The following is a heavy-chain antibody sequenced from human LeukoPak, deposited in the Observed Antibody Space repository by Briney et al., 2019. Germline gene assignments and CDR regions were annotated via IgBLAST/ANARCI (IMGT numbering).Heavy chain of an antibody. V-gene: IGHV3-30*02. CDR1: GFTFGSFG. Sequence: GGSLRLSCAASGFTFGSFGMHWVRQAPGSGLEWVSLILYDGSDTYYADSVKGRFTISRDNSKNTLYLQMNSLRGEDTAVYYCAKDSTNWSFDYWGQGALVTVSS. CDR3: AKDSTNWSFDY. D-gene: IGHD2-2*01. CDR2: ILYDGSDT. J-gene: IGHJ4*02.